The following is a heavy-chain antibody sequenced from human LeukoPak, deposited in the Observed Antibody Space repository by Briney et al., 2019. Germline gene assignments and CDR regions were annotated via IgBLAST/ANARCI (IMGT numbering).Heavy chain of an antibody. J-gene: IGHJ4*02. Sequence: SGTLSLTCTVSGVSISSSRFLGAWIRQPPGKGLEWIGNMNFSGTTYFNPSFKSRVTLSVDPSKNQFSRRPSSVTAADPAISYRATSPKRETPETPDHGGQGTLVTVSS. V-gene: IGHV4-39*07. D-gene: IGHD1-14*01. CDR2: MNFSGTT. CDR3: ATSPKRETPETPDH. CDR1: GVSISSSRFL.